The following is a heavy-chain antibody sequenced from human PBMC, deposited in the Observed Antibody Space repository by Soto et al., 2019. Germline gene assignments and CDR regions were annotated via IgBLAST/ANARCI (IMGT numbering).Heavy chain of an antibody. J-gene: IGHJ1*01. CDR1: GFTFSNYA. Sequence: GGSLRLSCAASGFTFSNYAMSWVRQAPGKGLEWVSDIGGSGGSTYYADSVKGRFTISRDNSKNTVYLQMNGLRAEDTAIYYCAKEGTGAFWKTFQHWGQGTLVTVPS. V-gene: IGHV3-23*01. CDR2: IGGSGGST. CDR3: AKEGTGAFWKTFQH. D-gene: IGHD3-3*01.